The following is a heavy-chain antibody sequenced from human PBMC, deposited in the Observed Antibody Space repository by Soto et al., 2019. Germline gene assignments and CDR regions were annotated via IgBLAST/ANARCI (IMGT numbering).Heavy chain of an antibody. J-gene: IGHJ6*02. CDR2: IGSDRSTI. V-gene: IGHV3-48*02. Sequence: EVQLVESGGGLVQPGGSLRLACAASGFSFSIYSMNWVRQAPGKGLEWVSYIGSDRSTIYYADSIKGRFTISRDNARNSLYLQMNSLRDEDTAVYYCATSPTGWFRDPDPSYYFVVDVWGQGTTVTVSS. CDR3: ATSPTGWFRDPDPSYYFVVDV. CDR1: GFSFSIYS. D-gene: IGHD3-10*01.